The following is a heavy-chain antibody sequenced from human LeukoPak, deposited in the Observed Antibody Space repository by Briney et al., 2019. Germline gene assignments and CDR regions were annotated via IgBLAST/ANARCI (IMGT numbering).Heavy chain of an antibody. CDR3: ARDFDSSGYGDY. Sequence: GGSLRLSCAASGFTFSSYAMSWVRQAPGKGLEWVSAISGSGGSTYYADSVKGRFTISRDNSKNTLYLQMNSLRAEDTAVYYCARDFDSSGYGDYWGQGTLVTVSS. CDR2: ISGSGGST. J-gene: IGHJ4*02. CDR1: GFTFSSYA. D-gene: IGHD3-22*01. V-gene: IGHV3-23*01.